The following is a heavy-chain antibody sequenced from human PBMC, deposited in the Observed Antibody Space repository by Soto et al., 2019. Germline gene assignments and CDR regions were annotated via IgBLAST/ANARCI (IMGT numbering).Heavy chain of an antibody. Sequence: GGSLRLSCAASGFTFSNYAMSWVRQAPGKGLEWVSVISGSGDSTYYADSVKGRFTISRDNSKNTLHLQMSSLRAEDTAVYYCARDGEDIVVVPAATANWFDPWGQGTLVTVSS. CDR1: GFTFSNYA. D-gene: IGHD2-2*01. V-gene: IGHV3-23*01. CDR3: ARDGEDIVVVPAATANWFDP. J-gene: IGHJ5*02. CDR2: ISGSGDST.